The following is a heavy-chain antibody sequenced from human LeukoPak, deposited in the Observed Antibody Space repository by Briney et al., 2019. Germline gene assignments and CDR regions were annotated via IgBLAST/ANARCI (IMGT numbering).Heavy chain of an antibody. CDR3: ARPLLPMASYRVIFDY. CDR1: GFTFSSYS. D-gene: IGHD2-15*01. V-gene: IGHV3-48*01. Sequence: PGGSLRLSCAASGFTFSSYSMNWARQAPGKGLEWVSYISSSSSTIYYADSVKGRFTITRNNAKNSLYLQMNSLRAEDTAVYYCARPLLPMASYRVIFDYWGQGTLVTVSS. J-gene: IGHJ4*02. CDR2: ISSSSSTI.